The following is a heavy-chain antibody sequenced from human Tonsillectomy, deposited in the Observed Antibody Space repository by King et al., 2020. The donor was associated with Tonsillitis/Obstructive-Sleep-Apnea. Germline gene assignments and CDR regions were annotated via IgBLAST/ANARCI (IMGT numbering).Heavy chain of an antibody. D-gene: IGHD3-10*01. V-gene: IGHV3-23*04. Sequence: VQLVESGGGLVQPGRSLRLSCEASGLTFSSHAMSWVRQAPGKGLEWVSGISGSGDSTYYAESVKGRFTISRDKSKNTLFLQMNSLRAEDTAVYYCASTPEGSGTYYYFDYWGQGTLVTVSS. CDR2: ISGSGDST. CDR1: GLTFSSHA. CDR3: ASTPEGSGTYYYFDY. J-gene: IGHJ4*02.